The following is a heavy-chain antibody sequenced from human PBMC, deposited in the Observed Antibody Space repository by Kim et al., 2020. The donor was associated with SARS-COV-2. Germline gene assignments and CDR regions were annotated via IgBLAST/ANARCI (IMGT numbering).Heavy chain of an antibody. V-gene: IGHV1-2*02. CDR3: ATEYGDLAH. D-gene: IGHD7-27*01. CDR1: GYTFTGSL. CDR2: STLVVLS. J-gene: IGHJ5*02. Sequence: ASVKVSCKADGYTFTGSLLHWLRQALDKGLSGWHGSTLVVLSQPMHRTFQGRVTVTRDTSISTSYMELARLKSDDTAVYYCATEYGDLAHWGQGTLVSVS.